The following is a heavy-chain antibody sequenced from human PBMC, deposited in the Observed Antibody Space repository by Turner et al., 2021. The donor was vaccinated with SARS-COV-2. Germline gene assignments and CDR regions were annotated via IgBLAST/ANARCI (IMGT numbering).Heavy chain of an antibody. J-gene: IGHJ4*02. V-gene: IGHV4-39*01. CDR1: GGSISSSNYY. CDR2: FYYGGST. CDR3: ARQQWLRRRLDS. D-gene: IGHD6-19*01. Sequence: QLQLQESAPGLVKPSDTLSLTCTVSGGSISSSNYYWGWLRQPPGKGLAWIGSFYYGGSTDYNPTRKSRVTISVDTSKNQLSLRLSSVTAADTAVYYCARQQWLRRRLDSWGQGTLVTVSS.